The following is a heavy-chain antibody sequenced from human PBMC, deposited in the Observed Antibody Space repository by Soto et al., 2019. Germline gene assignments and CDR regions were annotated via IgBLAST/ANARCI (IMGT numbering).Heavy chain of an antibody. J-gene: IGHJ4*02. CDR2: ISSSSSYI. Sequence: EVQLVESGGGLVKPGGSLRLSCAASGFTFSSYSMNWVRQAPGKGLEWVSSISSSSSYIYYADPVKGRFTISRDNAKNSLYLQMNSLRAEDTAVYYCASLSGIFDYWGQGTLVTVSS. CDR3: ASLSGIFDY. CDR1: GFTFSSYS. V-gene: IGHV3-21*01. D-gene: IGHD2-15*01.